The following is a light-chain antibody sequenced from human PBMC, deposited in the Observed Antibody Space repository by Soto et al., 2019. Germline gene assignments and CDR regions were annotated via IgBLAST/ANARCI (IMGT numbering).Light chain of an antibody. Sequence: DIQMTQSPSSLSASVGDRVTITCQASQDISNYLNWYQQKPGKAPKLLIYDASNLETGVPSRFSGSGSGTDFTFTISRPQPEDNATNYFQKYGNPPPLFRGGNKVEIK. J-gene: IGKJ4*01. CDR1: QDISNY. CDR2: DAS. V-gene: IGKV1-33*01. CDR3: QKYGNPPPL.